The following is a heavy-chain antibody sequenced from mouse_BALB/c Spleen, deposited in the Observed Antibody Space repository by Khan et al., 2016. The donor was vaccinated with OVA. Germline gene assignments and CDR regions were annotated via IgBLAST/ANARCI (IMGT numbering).Heavy chain of an antibody. CDR2: MSSGGDYT. CDR1: GFTFSSYS. Sequence: EVKLMESGGDLVKPGGSLKLSCAASGFTFSSYSMSWVRQIPDKRLEWVATMSSGGDYTYYPDSVKGRFTISRDNAKNTLYLQMSSLKSEDTAMYDCASHLTGSFAYWGQGTLVTVSA. J-gene: IGHJ3*01. V-gene: IGHV5-6*01. CDR3: ASHLTGSFAY. D-gene: IGHD4-1*01.